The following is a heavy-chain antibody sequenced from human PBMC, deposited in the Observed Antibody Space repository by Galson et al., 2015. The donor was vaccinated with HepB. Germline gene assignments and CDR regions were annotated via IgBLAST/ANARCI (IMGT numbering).Heavy chain of an antibody. CDR1: DMIFMSYA. J-gene: IGHJ6*02. CDR2: ISFDGNKD. CDR3: ARSRPTRFHYYYGMDV. D-gene: IGHD1-1*01. Sequence: SLRLSCAASDMIFMSYAMYWVRQAPGKGLEWVAVISFDGNKDSLGDSVKGRFTVSRDNSQNTLFLQMNSPTVEDTGVYYCARSRPTRFHYYYGMDVWGQGTTVTVS. V-gene: IGHV3-30*04.